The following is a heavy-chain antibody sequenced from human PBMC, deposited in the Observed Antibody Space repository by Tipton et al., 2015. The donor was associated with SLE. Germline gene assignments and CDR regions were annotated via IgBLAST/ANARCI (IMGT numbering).Heavy chain of an antibody. CDR3: ARGEGTGDYWYFDL. CDR2: IYHSGST. V-gene: IGHV4-4*02. J-gene: IGHJ2*01. CDR1: GGSISSSNW. Sequence: TLSLTCAVSGGSISSSNWWSWVRQPPGKGLEWIGEIYHSGSTNYNSSLESRVTISVHKSKNQFSLKLSSVTAADTAVYYCARGEGTGDYWYFDLWGRGTLVTVSS. D-gene: IGHD7-27*01.